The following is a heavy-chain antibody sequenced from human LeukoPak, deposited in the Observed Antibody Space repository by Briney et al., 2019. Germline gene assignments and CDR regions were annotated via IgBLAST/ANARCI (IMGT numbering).Heavy chain of an antibody. D-gene: IGHD1-26*01. CDR2: IIPIFGTA. V-gene: IGHV1-69*13. J-gene: IGHJ4*02. CDR1: GGTFSSYI. Sequence: ASVKVSCKASGGTFSSYIISWVRQAPGQGLEWMGGIIPIFGTADYAQKFQGRVTITADESATTAYMELSSLRSEDTAVYYCASRGVGATGFDYWGQGTPVTVSS. CDR3: ASRGVGATGFDY.